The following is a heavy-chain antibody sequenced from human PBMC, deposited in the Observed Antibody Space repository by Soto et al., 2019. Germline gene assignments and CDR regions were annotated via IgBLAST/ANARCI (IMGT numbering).Heavy chain of an antibody. CDR3: ARGGHDFWSGPFDY. D-gene: IGHD3-3*01. CDR2: IDASGST. V-gene: IGHV4-4*07. CDR1: DGSISTYY. Sequence: PSETLSLTCTVSDGSISTYYCNWIRQPAGKGLVWIGRIDASGSTDYDPSLKSRVTMSVDTSKNQFSLRLSSVTAADTAVHYCARGGHDFWSGPFDYWGQGAQVTVSS. J-gene: IGHJ4*02.